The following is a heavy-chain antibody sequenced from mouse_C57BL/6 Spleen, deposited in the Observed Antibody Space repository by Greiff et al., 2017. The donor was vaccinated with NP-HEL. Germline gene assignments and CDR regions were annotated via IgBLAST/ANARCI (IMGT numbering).Heavy chain of an antibody. V-gene: IGHV1-64*01. D-gene: IGHD4-1*01. CDR2: IHPNSGST. J-gene: IGHJ4*01. Sequence: VQLQQPGAELVKPGASVKLSCKASGYTFTSYWMHWVKQRPGQGLEWIGMIHPNSGSTNYNEKFKSKATLTVDKSSSAAYMQLSSLTSEDSAVYYCARGVGTDAMDYWGQGTSVTVSS. CDR3: ARGVGTDAMDY. CDR1: GYTFTSYW.